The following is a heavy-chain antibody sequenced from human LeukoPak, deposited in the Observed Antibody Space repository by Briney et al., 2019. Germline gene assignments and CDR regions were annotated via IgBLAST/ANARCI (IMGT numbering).Heavy chain of an antibody. Sequence: ASVKVSCKASGYTFTGYYMHWVRQAPGQGLEWMGWINPSSGGTNYAQKFQGRVTMTRDTSISTAYMELSRLRSDDTAVYYCARVAGTVTKGLYYFDYWGQGTLVTVSS. D-gene: IGHD4-11*01. V-gene: IGHV1-2*02. CDR3: ARVAGTVTKGLYYFDY. J-gene: IGHJ4*02. CDR1: GYTFTGYY. CDR2: INPSSGGT.